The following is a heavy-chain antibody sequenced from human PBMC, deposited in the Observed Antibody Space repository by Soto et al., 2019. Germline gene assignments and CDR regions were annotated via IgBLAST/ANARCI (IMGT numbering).Heavy chain of an antibody. Sequence: PGESLKISCKGSGYSFANYWIGWVRQMPGKGLELMGIIYPDDSDTRYSPSFQGQVTISADKSITTAYLQWSSLKASDTAMYYCARFPSGRDPNWFDPWGQGTLVTVSS. CDR2: IYPDDSDT. V-gene: IGHV5-51*01. D-gene: IGHD1-26*01. J-gene: IGHJ5*02. CDR3: ARFPSGRDPNWFDP. CDR1: GYSFANYW.